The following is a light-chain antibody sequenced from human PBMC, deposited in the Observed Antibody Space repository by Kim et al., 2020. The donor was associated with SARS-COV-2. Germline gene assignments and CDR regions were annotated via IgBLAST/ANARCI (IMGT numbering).Light chain of an antibody. CDR3: TSYTSSDTLV. V-gene: IGLV2-14*03. CDR2: DVS. J-gene: IGLJ2*01. CDR1: SSDVGGYNY. Sequence: GQSIAISCTGTSSDVGGYNYVSWYQQHPGNAPKLMIYDVSFRPSGISNRFSGSKSGNTASLTISGLQAEDEADYYCTSYTSSDTLVFGGGTQLTVL.